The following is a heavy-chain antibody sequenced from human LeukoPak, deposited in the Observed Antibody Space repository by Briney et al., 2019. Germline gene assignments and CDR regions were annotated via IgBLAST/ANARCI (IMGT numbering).Heavy chain of an antibody. CDR2: IYHSGST. CDR1: GYSISSGYY. V-gene: IGHV4-38-2*02. D-gene: IGHD2-21*01. CDR3: ARGIAETYYWYFDL. Sequence: SETLSLTCTVSGYSISSGYYWGWIRQPPGKGLEWIGSIYHSGSTYYNPSLKSRVTMSVDTSKNQFSLKLSSVTAADTAVYYCARGIAETYYWYFDLWGRGTLVTVSS. J-gene: IGHJ2*01.